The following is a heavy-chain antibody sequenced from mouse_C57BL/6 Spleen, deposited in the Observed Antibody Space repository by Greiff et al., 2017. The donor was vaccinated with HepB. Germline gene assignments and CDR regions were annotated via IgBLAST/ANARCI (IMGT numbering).Heavy chain of an antibody. CDR3: ARGDDYDEGFAY. Sequence: QVQLKESGAELVRPGTSVKMSCKASGYTFTNYWIGWAKQRPGHGLEWIGDIYPGGGYTNYNEKFKGKATLTADKSSSTAYMQFSSLTSEDSAIYYCARGDDYDEGFAYWGQGTLVTVSA. CDR1: GYTFTNYW. J-gene: IGHJ3*01. D-gene: IGHD2-4*01. CDR2: IYPGGGYT. V-gene: IGHV1-63*01.